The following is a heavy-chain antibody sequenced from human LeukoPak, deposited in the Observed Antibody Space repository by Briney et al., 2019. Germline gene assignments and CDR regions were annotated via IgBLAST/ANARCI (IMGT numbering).Heavy chain of an antibody. J-gene: IGHJ4*02. CDR1: GFTFSNHV. D-gene: IGHD3-10*01. V-gene: IGHV3-23*01. CDR2: ISPSGDIK. Sequence: GGSLRLSCATSGFTFSNHVMNWVRQAAGKGLELVSGISPSGDIKYYADSVKGRFTISRDNSKNTVYLEVISLTDDDTAVYYCAKDDAWLRYGEWSQGTLVTVSS. CDR3: AKDDAWLRYGE.